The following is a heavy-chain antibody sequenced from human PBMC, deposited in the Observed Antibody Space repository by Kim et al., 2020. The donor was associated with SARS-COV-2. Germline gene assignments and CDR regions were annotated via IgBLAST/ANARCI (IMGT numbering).Heavy chain of an antibody. J-gene: IGHJ3*02. V-gene: IGHV3-53*04. CDR2: IYSGGST. CDR3: ASNDPVAGPLTSAFDI. CDR1: GFTVSSNY. D-gene: IGHD6-19*01. Sequence: GGSLRLSCAASGFTVSSNYMSWVRQAPGKGLEWVSVIYSGGSTYYADSVKGRFTISRHNSKNTLYPQMNSLRAEDTAVYYCASNDPVAGPLTSAFDIWGQGTMVTVSS.